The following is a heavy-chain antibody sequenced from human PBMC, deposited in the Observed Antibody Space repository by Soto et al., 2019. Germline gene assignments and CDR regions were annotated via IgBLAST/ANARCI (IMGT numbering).Heavy chain of an antibody. J-gene: IGHJ3*02. V-gene: IGHV1-69*01. CDR2: IIPIFGTA. CDR3: ARSRVTYYYDRSAFDI. CDR1: GGTFSSYA. Sequence: QVQLVQSGAEVKKPGSSVKVSCKASGGTFSSYAISWVRQAPGQGLEWMGGIIPIFGTANYAQKFQGRVTITADESTSTAYMELGSLRSEDTAVYYCARSRVTYYYDRSAFDIWGQGTMVTVSS. D-gene: IGHD3-22*01.